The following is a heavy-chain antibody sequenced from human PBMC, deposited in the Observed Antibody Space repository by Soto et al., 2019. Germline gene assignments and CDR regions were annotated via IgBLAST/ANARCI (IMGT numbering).Heavy chain of an antibody. J-gene: IGHJ4*02. CDR2: LSPGSGNT. Sequence: GASVKVSCKASGYMFTNYDINWVRQATGQGLEWMGWLSPGSGNTGSPQRFQGRVTMTRNTSTNTAYMELNSLRADDTAVYFCARERSLAVAAPGYWGQGTLVTVSS. CDR3: ARERSLAVAAPGY. D-gene: IGHD6-19*01. CDR1: GYMFTNYD. V-gene: IGHV1-8*01.